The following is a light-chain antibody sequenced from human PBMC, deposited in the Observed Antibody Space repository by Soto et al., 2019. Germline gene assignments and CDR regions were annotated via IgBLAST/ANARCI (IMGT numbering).Light chain of an antibody. CDR3: QQRNYPLT. CDR2: DAS. V-gene: IGKV3-11*01. CDR1: QSVGRN. Sequence: EIVLTQSPATLSLSPGERATLSCRASQSVGRNLGWYQQKPDQSPRLLIYDASNRATGIPARFSGSGSGTDFTLSISTLEPEDFAVYYCQQRNYPLTFGGGTKVEI. J-gene: IGKJ4*01.